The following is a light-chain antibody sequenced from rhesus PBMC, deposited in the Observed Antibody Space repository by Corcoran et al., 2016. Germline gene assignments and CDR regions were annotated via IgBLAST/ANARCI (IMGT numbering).Light chain of an antibody. V-gene: IGKV1-74*01. CDR1: ENVNNY. Sequence: DIQMTQSPSSLSASVGDRVTITCRASENVNNYLHWYQQKPWKAPKLLIYAASTLQNGAPSRFSGSGSGTDYTFTISSLQPEDVATYYCQHSYGTPYSFGQGTKVEIK. CDR3: QHSYGTPYS. J-gene: IGKJ2*01. CDR2: AAS.